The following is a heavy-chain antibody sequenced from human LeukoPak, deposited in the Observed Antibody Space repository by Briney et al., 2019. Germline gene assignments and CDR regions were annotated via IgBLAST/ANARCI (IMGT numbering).Heavy chain of an antibody. CDR1: GFTFSTYG. CDR2: IWYDGSNK. D-gene: IGHD4-17*01. V-gene: IGHV3-33*01. CDR3: ARGGRTTWHGMDV. J-gene: IGHJ6*02. Sequence: QPGRSLRLSCEASGFTFSTYGMHWVRQAPGKGLEWVAVIWYDGSNKNCADSVKGRFTISRDNSKNTLYLQMNSLRAEDTAVYYCARGGRTTWHGMDVWGQGTTVTVSS.